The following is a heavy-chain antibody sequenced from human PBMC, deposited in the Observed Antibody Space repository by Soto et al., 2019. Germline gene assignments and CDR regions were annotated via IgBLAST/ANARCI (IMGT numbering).Heavy chain of an antibody. D-gene: IGHD2-21*01. J-gene: IGHJ6*02. CDR2: ISGSGGST. V-gene: IGHV3-23*01. Sequence: PGGSLRLSCAASGFNFRSYAMSWVRQVPGKGLECVSGISGSGGSTYDADSVKGRFIISRDNSKHTLYLQMNSLRAEDTAVYYCAKAGWRLGPEQLGRGYAMDVWGQGTTVTVSS. CDR3: AKAGWRLGPEQLGRGYAMDV. CDR1: GFNFRSYA.